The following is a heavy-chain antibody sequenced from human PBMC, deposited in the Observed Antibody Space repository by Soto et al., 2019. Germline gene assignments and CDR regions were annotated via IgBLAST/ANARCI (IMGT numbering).Heavy chain of an antibody. Sequence: SQTLSLTCAISGDSVSSNSAAWNWIRQSPSRGLEWLGRTYYGSKWYNDYAVSVKSRITINPDTSKNQFSLRLNSVTPEDTAVYYCARDLIGSRGTLNECFDYWGQGTLVTVSS. D-gene: IGHD1-1*01. CDR3: ARDLIGSRGTLNECFDY. CDR1: GDSVSSNSAA. J-gene: IGHJ4*02. CDR2: TYYGSKWYN. V-gene: IGHV6-1*01.